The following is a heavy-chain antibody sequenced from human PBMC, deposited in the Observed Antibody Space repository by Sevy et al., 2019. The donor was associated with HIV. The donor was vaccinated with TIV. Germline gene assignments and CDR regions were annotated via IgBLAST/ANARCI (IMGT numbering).Heavy chain of an antibody. V-gene: IGHV4-59*08. Sequence: SETLSLTCTVSGGSITSLYWNWIRQPPGKGLEWIANIYYNGHINYNPSLKSRVTFSLDTSKNQFSLRLSSVTAADTAMYYCAGENAWGRGYSWGQGTLVIVSS. D-gene: IGHD1-26*01. CDR2: IYYNGHI. J-gene: IGHJ4*02. CDR3: AGENAWGRGYS. CDR1: GGSITSLY.